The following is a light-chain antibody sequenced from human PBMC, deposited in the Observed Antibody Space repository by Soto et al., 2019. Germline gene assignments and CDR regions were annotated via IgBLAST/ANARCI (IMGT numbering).Light chain of an antibody. Sequence: EIVLTQSPATLSLSPGERATLSCRASQSVSNYLAWYQQKPGQAPRLLIYGTSSRATGIPDRFSGSGSGTDFTLSISRLEPEDFAVYYCQQYGNGNSPRYSFGQGTRLEIK. J-gene: IGKJ2*03. CDR1: QSVSNY. CDR2: GTS. V-gene: IGKV3-20*01. CDR3: QQYGNGNSPRYS.